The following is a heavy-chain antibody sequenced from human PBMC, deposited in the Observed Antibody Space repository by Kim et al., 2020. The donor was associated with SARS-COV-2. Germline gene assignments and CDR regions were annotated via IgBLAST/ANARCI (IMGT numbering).Heavy chain of an antibody. CDR3: AKDMSYDSNYGMDV. J-gene: IGHJ6*02. CDR2: ISWNRGSI. V-gene: IGHV3-9*01. CDR1: GFTFDDYA. Sequence: GGSLRLSCVASGFTFDDYAMHWVRQPPGKGLEWVSGISWNRGSIGYADSVKGRFTISRDNAKNSLYLQMNSLRAEDTALYYCAKDMSYDSNYGMDVWGQGTTVTVSS. D-gene: IGHD3-22*01.